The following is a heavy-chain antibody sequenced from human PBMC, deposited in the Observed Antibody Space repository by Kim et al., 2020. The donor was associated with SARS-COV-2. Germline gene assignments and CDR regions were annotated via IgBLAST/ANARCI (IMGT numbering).Heavy chain of an antibody. D-gene: IGHD3-10*01. Sequence: PPLKSRVTISVEPSKNQCSPKLSSVTAADTAVYYCARDTLSSRGYWYFDLWGRGTLVTVSS. J-gene: IGHJ2*01. CDR3: ARDTLSSRGYWYFDL. V-gene: IGHV4-59*01.